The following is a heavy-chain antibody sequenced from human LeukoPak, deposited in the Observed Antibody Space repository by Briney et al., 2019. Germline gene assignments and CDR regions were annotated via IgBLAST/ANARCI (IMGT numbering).Heavy chain of an antibody. J-gene: IGHJ4*02. CDR1: GYTFTDFG. CDR2: ISAYNGNT. Sequence: GASVKVSCKASGYTFTDFGVSWVRQAPGQGLEWMGWISAYNGNTNYVQKFQGRVTMTTDISTSKAYMELRSLRSDDTAVFYCVRDLGVDTSMIFFDYWGQGTLVTVSS. D-gene: IGHD5-18*01. CDR3: VRDLGVDTSMIFFDY. V-gene: IGHV1-18*01.